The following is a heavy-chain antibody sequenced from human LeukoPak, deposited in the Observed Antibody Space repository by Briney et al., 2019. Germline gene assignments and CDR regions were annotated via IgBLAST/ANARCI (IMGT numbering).Heavy chain of an antibody. CDR1: GFTFSNYA. CDR3: ARDRRYGSGYFDY. D-gene: IGHD3-10*01. CDR2: ISGSGAST. J-gene: IGHJ4*02. V-gene: IGHV3-23*01. Sequence: GGSLRLSCAASGFTFSNYAMSWVRQAPGKGLEWVSAISGSGASTYYADSVTGRFTLSRDNSKNTLYLQMNSLRAEDTAVYYCARDRRYGSGYFDYWGQGTLVTVSS.